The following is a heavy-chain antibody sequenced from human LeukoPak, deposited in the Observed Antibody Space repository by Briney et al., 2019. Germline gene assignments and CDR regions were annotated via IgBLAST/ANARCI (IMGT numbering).Heavy chain of an antibody. CDR3: ARDPGSSWYGSNYYYYYGMDV. V-gene: IGHV7-4-1*02. Sequence: ASVKVSCTASGYTFTSYAMNWVRQAPGQGLERMGWINTNTGNPTYAQGFTGRFVFSLDTSVSTAYLQISSLKAEDTAVYYCARDPGSSWYGSNYYYYYGMDVWGQGTTVTVSS. J-gene: IGHJ6*02. CDR1: GYTFTSYA. D-gene: IGHD6-13*01. CDR2: INTNTGNP.